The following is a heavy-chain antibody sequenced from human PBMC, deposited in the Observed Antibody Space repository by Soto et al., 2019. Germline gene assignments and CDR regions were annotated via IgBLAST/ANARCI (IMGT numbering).Heavy chain of an antibody. V-gene: IGHV1-69*01. J-gene: IGHJ6*02. CDR1: GGTFSSYG. Sequence: QVQLVQSGAEVKNPGSSVKVSCKASGGTFSSYGISWVRQAPGQGLEWMGGIIPLNGPADYAQKFQGRVTITADESTSTAYRELSSLRTEDTAVYYCAREEAAYCRGGSCYAYNSGRGNYYYYGMDVWGQGTTVTVS. CDR3: AREEAAYCRGGSCYAYNSGRGNYYYYGMDV. D-gene: IGHD2-15*01. CDR2: IIPLNGPA.